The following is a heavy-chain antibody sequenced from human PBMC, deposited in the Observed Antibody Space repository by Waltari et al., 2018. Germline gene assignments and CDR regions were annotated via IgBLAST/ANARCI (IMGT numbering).Heavy chain of an antibody. CDR3: ATPPDTDTWSFDF. V-gene: IGHV1-69*12. D-gene: IGHD2-2*01. CDR2: VSPMFVST. Sequence: QVRLVQSGAEVMKPGSSVKVSCKTFGGTFTNYAINWVRQAPGRGLEGVGEVSPMFVSTNYAQDFQGRVTITADQSTSTAYMELSSLTDEDSAVYYCATPPDTDTWSFDFWGQGTLVTVSS. CDR1: GGTFTNYA. J-gene: IGHJ4*02.